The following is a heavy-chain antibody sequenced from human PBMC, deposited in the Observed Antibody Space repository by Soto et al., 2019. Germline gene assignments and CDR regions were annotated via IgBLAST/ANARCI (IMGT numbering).Heavy chain of an antibody. CDR1: GYTXTSYG. Sequence: SXKVSFKASGYTXTSYGSSLVRQAPGQGLEWMGWISAYNGNTNYAKKLQVRVTMTTDTSTRTAYMELRSLSADDTAVYYCAREGGTGQYGMDVWGQGTTGTVSS. J-gene: IGHJ6*02. CDR2: ISAYNGNT. V-gene: IGHV1-18*01. CDR3: AREGGTGQYGMDV.